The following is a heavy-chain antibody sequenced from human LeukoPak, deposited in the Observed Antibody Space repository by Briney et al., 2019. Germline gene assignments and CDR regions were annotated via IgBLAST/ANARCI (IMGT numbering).Heavy chain of an antibody. CDR2: ISGSGGST. J-gene: IGHJ4*02. Sequence: GGSLRLSCAASGFLFASYTMSWVRQAPGKGLEWVSAISGSGGSTYYADSVKGRFTISRDNSKNTLYLQMNSLRAEDTAVYYCAKNSYYYDSSGYSALDYWGQGTLVTVSS. CDR1: GFLFASYT. V-gene: IGHV3-23*01. CDR3: AKNSYYYDSSGYSALDY. D-gene: IGHD3-22*01.